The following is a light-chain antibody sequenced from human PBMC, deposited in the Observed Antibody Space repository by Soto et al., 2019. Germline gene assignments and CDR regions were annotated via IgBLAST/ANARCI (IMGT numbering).Light chain of an antibody. CDR2: DAS. J-gene: IGKJ2*01. Sequence: EIVLTQSPVTLSLSPGERATLSCGASQSVSGNYLAWYQQKPGLAPRLLIYDASSRATGIPDRFSGSGSGTDFTLTISRLEPEDFAVYYCRQSGRSPYTFGQGTKLEIK. CDR3: RQSGRSPYT. CDR1: QSVSGNY. V-gene: IGKV3D-20*01.